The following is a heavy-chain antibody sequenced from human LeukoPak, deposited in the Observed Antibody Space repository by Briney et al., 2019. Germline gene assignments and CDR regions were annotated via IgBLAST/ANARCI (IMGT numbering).Heavy chain of an antibody. CDR3: ARDGSSGWTWYFDY. V-gene: IGHV3-30-3*01. CDR2: ISYDGSNK. J-gene: IGHJ4*02. D-gene: IGHD6-19*01. CDR1: GVTFSSYA. Sequence: GGSLRLSCAASGVTFSSYAMHWVRQAPGKGLEWVAVISYDGSNKYYADSVKGRFTISRDNSKNTLYLQMNSLRAEDTAVYYCARDGSSGWTWYFDYWGQGTLVAVSS.